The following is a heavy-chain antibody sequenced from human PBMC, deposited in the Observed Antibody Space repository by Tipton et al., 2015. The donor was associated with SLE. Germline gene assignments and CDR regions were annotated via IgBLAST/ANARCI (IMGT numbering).Heavy chain of an antibody. CDR3: AKGVLSVAARPGYFDL. J-gene: IGHJ2*01. CDR1: GGSFSGYY. D-gene: IGHD6-6*01. Sequence: TLSLTCAVYGGSFSGYYWSWIRQPPGKGLEWIGEINHSGSTNYNPSLKSRVTISVDTSKNQFSLKLSSVTAADTAVYYCAKGVLSVAARPGYFDLWGRGPLVTVSS. V-gene: IGHV4-34*01. CDR2: INHSGST.